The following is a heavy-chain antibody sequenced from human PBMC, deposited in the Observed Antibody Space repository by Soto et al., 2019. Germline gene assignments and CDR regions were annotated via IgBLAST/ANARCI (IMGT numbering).Heavy chain of an antibody. V-gene: IGHV4-59*01. CDR3: TGDRNNRVWYKY. J-gene: IGHJ4*02. Sequence: QVQLQESGPGLVKASETLSLSCTVSGDPISRYHWSWIRQTPGKGLEWIGYVHNSGSTSYNPSLKSRVTISIDTSRKQFSLRLRSVTAADTAVYYCTGDRNNRVWYKYWGQGTLVTVSS. CDR1: GDPISRYH. D-gene: IGHD6-19*01. CDR2: VHNSGST.